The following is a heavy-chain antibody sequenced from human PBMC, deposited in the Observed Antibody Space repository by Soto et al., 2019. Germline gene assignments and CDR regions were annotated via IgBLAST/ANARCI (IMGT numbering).Heavy chain of an antibody. V-gene: IGHV1-69*12. J-gene: IGHJ5*02. CDR2: IIPIFGTA. Sequence: QVQLVQSGAEVKKPGSSVKVSCKASGGTFSSYAISWVRQAPGQGLEWMGGIIPIFGTANYAQKFQGRGTITADESTSTAYRELSSLRPEDTAVSYCARDRRGTPIDPWGQGTLVTVSS. CDR1: GGTFSSYA. CDR3: ARDRRGTPIDP. D-gene: IGHD6-6*01.